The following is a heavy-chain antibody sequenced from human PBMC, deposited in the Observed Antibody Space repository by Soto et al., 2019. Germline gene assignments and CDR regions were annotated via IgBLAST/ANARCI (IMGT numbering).Heavy chain of an antibody. V-gene: IGHV1-3*01. CDR3: ARARGVIFDGFDP. J-gene: IGHJ5*02. Sequence: GASVKVSCKASGYTFTSYAMHWVRQAPGQRLEWMGWINAGNGNTKYSQKFQGRVTITRDTSASTAYMELSSLRSEDTAVYYCARARGVIFDGFDPWGQGTLVTVSS. CDR1: GYTFTSYA. D-gene: IGHD3-10*01. CDR2: INAGNGNT.